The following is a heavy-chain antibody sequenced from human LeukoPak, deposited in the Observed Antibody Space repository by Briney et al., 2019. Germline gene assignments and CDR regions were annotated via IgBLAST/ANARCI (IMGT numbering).Heavy chain of an antibody. CDR3: AKDSVSEWLPKLYYYYGMDV. D-gene: IGHD5-12*01. Sequence: GGSLRLSCAASGFTFSSYGMHWVRQAPGKGLEWVAVISYDGSNKYYADSVKGRFTISRDNSKNTLYLQMNSLRAEDTAVYYCAKDSVSEWLPKLYYYYGMDVWGQGTTVTVSS. CDR1: GFTFSSYG. V-gene: IGHV3-30*18. J-gene: IGHJ6*02. CDR2: ISYDGSNK.